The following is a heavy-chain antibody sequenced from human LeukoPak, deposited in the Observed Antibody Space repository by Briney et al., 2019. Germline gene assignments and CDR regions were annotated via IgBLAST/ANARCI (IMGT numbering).Heavy chain of an antibody. J-gene: IGHJ2*01. Sequence: SETLSLTCTVSGGSISSSSYYWGWIRQPPGKGLEWIGEISHSGSANYNPSLKSRVTISVDTSKNQFSLKLSSVIAADTAVYYCARHGEASYWYLDLWGRGTLVTVSP. V-gene: IGHV4-39*01. CDR1: GGSISSSSYY. CDR2: ISHSGSA. CDR3: ARHGEASYWYLDL.